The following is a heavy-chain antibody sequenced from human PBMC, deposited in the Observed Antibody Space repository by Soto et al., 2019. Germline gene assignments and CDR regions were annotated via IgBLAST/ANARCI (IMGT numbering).Heavy chain of an antibody. D-gene: IGHD6-19*01. CDR1: GYTFTSYD. Sequence: ASVKVSCKASGYTFTSYDINWVRQATGQGLEWMGWMNPNSGNTGYAQKFRGRVTMTRNTSISTAYMELSSLRSEDTAVYYCVNLLPGYSSGWYRIWGQGTMVTVSS. CDR3: VNLLPGYSSGWYRI. V-gene: IGHV1-8*01. CDR2: MNPNSGNT. J-gene: IGHJ3*02.